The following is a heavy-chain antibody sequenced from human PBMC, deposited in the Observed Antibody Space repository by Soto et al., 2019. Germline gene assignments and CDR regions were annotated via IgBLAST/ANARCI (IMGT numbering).Heavy chain of an antibody. CDR2: IWYDGSNK. J-gene: IGHJ3*02. Sequence: QVQLVESGGGVVQPGRSLRLSCAASGFTFSSYGMHWVRQAPGKGLEWVAVIWYDGSNKYYADSVKGRFTISRDNSKNTLYLQMNSLRAEDTAVYYCARETYYYDSSGYYYVDAFDIWGQGTMVTVSS. CDR3: ARETYYYDSSGYYYVDAFDI. D-gene: IGHD3-22*01. V-gene: IGHV3-33*01. CDR1: GFTFSSYG.